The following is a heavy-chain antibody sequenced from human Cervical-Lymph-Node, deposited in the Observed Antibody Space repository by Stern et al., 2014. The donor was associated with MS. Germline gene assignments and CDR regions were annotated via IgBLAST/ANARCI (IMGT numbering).Heavy chain of an antibody. V-gene: IGHV4-31*03. Sequence: QVQLVESGPGLVKPSQTLSLTCTVSGGSISSGGYYWSWIRQHPGKGLEWIGYIHYSGSNYYDPYLKSRVTISVDTSKKQFSLKLSSVTASDTAVYYCARALETGIQRNWFDPWGQGTLVTVSS. D-gene: IGHD5-18*01. CDR1: GGSISSGGYY. CDR2: IHYSGSN. J-gene: IGHJ5*02. CDR3: ARALETGIQRNWFDP.